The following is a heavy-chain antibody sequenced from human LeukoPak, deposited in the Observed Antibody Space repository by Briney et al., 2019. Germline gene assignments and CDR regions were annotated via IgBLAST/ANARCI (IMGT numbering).Heavy chain of an antibody. CDR1: GFTFSSYA. D-gene: IGHD3-22*01. Sequence: GGSLRLSCAASGFTFSSYAMSWVRQAPGKGLECISGFSGSGGSTYYADSVKGRFTISRDNSKNTLYLQMNSLRAEDTAVYYCATSTYYYDSSGYPPVDYWGQGTLVTVSS. V-gene: IGHV3-23*01. J-gene: IGHJ4*02. CDR3: ATSTYYYDSSGYPPVDY. CDR2: FSGSGGST.